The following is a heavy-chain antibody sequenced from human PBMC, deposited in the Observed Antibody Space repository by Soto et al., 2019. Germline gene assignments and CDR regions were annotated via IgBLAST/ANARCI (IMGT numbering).Heavy chain of an antibody. CDR1: GFTFSSYS. V-gene: IGHV3-21*01. CDR3: ARDVKTYYYDSSGYSPDAFDI. Sequence: EVQLVESGGGLVKPGGSLSLSCAASGFTFSSYSMNWVRQAPGKGLEWVSSISSSSSYRYYADSVKGRFTISRDNAKNSLYLQMNSLRAEDTAVYYCARDVKTYYYDSSGYSPDAFDIWGQGTMVTVSS. D-gene: IGHD3-22*01. J-gene: IGHJ3*02. CDR2: ISSSSSYR.